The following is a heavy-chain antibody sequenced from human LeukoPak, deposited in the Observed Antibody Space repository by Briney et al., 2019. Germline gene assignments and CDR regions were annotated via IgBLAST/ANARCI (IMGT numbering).Heavy chain of an antibody. CDR2: IIPIFGTP. J-gene: IGHJ3*02. D-gene: IGHD1-26*01. CDR3: ARSLGARGSDAFDI. V-gene: IGHV1-69*13. Sequence: SVKVSCKAPGGTFSSYVLNWVRQAPGQGLEWLGGIIPIFGTPNYAQKFQGRVTITADETAYMELSSLRSEDTAVYYCARSLGARGSDAFDIWGQGTMVTVSS. CDR1: GGTFSSYV.